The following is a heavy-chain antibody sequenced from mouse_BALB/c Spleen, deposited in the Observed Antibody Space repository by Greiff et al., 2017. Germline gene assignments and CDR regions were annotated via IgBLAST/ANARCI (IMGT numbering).Heavy chain of an antibody. D-gene: IGHD1-2*01. J-gene: IGHJ2*01. V-gene: IGHV3-6*02. CDR2: ISYDGSN. Sequence: VQLQQSGPGLVKPSQSLSLTCSVTGYSITSGYYWNWIRQFPGNKLEWMGYISYDGSNNYNPSLKNRISITRDTSKNQFFLKLNSVTTEDTATYYCAREDYYGPFDYWGQGTTLTVSS. CDR1: GYSITSGYY. CDR3: AREDYYGPFDY.